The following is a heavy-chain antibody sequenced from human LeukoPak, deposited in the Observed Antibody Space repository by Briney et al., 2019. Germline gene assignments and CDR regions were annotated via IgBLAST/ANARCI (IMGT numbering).Heavy chain of an antibody. Sequence: PGGSLRLSCAASGFTFSNYWMSWVRQAPGKGLEWVANIKQDGSEKYYVDSVKGRFTISRDSAKNSLYLQMNSLRAEDTAVYYCARVKYFDFWSGNDACDIWGQGTMVTVSS. CDR3: ARVKYFDFWSGNDACDI. D-gene: IGHD3-3*01. V-gene: IGHV3-7*01. J-gene: IGHJ3*02. CDR1: GFTFSNYW. CDR2: IKQDGSEK.